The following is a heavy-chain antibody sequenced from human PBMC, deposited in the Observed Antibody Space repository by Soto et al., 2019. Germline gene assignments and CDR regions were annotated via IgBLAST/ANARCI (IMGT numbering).Heavy chain of an antibody. CDR1: GYSFTSYW. D-gene: IGHD6-13*01. J-gene: IGHJ6*02. CDR2: VYPGDSDT. V-gene: IGHV5-51*01. Sequence: GESLKISCQGSGYSFTSYWIAWVRQMPGKGREWMGIVYPGDSDTRYSPSFQGQVTISADKSISTAYLQWSSLKASDTAMYYCASPGGIPAAGGTGMDVWGQGTTVTVSS. CDR3: ASPGGIPAAGGTGMDV.